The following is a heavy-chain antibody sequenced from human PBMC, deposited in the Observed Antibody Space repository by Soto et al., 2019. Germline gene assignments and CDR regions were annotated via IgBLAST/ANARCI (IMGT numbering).Heavy chain of an antibody. CDR2: INPSGGST. J-gene: IGHJ4*02. D-gene: IGHD5-18*01. V-gene: IGHV1-46*01. CDR1: GYTFTSYY. Sequence: ASVKVSCKASGYTFTSYYMHWVRQAPGQGLEWMGIINPSGGSTSYAQKFQGRVTMTRDTSTSTVYMELSSLRSEDTAVYYCARARGYSYGYSGYYFDYWGQGTLVTVSS. CDR3: ARARGYSYGYSGYYFDY.